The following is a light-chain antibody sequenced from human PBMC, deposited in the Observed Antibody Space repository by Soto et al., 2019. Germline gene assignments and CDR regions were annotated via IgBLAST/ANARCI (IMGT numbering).Light chain of an antibody. CDR3: QQSVSSLFT. CDR1: QSVSSSY. CDR2: GAS. Sequence: EIVLTQSPGTLSLSPGERATLSCRASQSVSSSYLAWYQQKPGQAPRLLIYGASSRATGIPDRFSGSGSGTDCTLTISRLEPKDFALYYWQQSVSSLFTFRPGTKVDIK. J-gene: IGKJ3*01. V-gene: IGKV3-20*01.